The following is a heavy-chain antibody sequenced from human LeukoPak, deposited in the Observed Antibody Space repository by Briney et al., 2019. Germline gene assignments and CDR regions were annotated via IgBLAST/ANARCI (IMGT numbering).Heavy chain of an antibody. CDR2: IYYSGST. CDR1: GDSISSGDYY. Sequence: SQTPSLTCTVSGDSISSGDYYWSWILQPPGTGLEWIGYIYYSGSTYYNPSLKSRVTISVHTSKNQFSLKLSSVTAADTAVYYCARAPTGDCYDYWGQGTLVTVSS. D-gene: IGHD2-21*01. J-gene: IGHJ4*02. V-gene: IGHV4-30-4*01. CDR3: ARAPTGDCYDY.